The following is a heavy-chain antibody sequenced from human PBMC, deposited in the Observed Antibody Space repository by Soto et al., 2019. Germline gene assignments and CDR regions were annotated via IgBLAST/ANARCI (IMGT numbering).Heavy chain of an antibody. Sequence: EVQLLESGGSLVLPGGSLRLSCAASGFSFSPYPMSWVRPAPVTGLEWVSTIGHTGGDTYYPAFVKGRFPSSRDDSKNTVHLQLRSRRDEDSAIYYCVKSRVHSGRGDCVLWGRGNLVTVSS. CDR1: GFSFSPYP. D-gene: IGHD2-21*02. CDR2: IGHTGGDT. CDR3: VKSRVHSGRGDCVL. V-gene: IGHV3-23*01. J-gene: IGHJ2*01.